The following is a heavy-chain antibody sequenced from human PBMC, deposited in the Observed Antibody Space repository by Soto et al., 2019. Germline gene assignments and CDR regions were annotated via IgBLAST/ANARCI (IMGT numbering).Heavy chain of an antibody. V-gene: IGHV4-38-2*01. CDR2: IYHGGTT. J-gene: IGHJ4*01. CDR3: ARVHVMVVAGSTFAY. Sequence: CIRKHRGKGPEWIASIYHGGTTFYNPSVTSRITISVDTSNNQFSLKLTSVTAADTAVYYCARVHVMVVAGSTFAYWGHGSLVAVSS. D-gene: IGHD6-19*01.